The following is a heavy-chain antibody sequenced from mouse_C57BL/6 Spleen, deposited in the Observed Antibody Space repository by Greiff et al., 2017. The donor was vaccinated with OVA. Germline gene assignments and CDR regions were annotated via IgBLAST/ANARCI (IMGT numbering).Heavy chain of an antibody. D-gene: IGHD2-10*02. J-gene: IGHJ4*01. Sequence: QVQLQQSGAELARPGASVKLSCKASGYTFTSYGISWVKQRTGQGLEWIGEIYPRSGNTYYNEKFKGKATLTADKSSSTAYMELRSLTSEDSAVYFCAREDSIYAMDYWGQGTSVTVSS. CDR2: IYPRSGNT. CDR3: AREDSIYAMDY. CDR1: GYTFTSYG. V-gene: IGHV1-81*01.